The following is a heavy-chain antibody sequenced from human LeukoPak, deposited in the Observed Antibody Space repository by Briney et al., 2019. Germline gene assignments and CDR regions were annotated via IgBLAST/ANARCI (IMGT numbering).Heavy chain of an antibody. CDR1: GFTFSNYA. CDR2: ISGSAHKI. J-gene: IGHJ4*02. CDR3: AKEPHLELRLGELSFGHFDY. Sequence: PGGSLRLSCVASGFTFSNYAMSWVRQAPEKGLDWVSVISGSAHKIRYADSVKGRFTISRDNSKNTLYLQMNSLRAEDTAVYYCAKEPHLELRLGELSFGHFDYWGQGTLVTVSS. D-gene: IGHD3-16*02. V-gene: IGHV3-23*01.